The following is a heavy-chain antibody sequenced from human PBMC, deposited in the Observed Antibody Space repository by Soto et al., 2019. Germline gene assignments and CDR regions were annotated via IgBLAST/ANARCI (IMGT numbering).Heavy chain of an antibody. D-gene: IGHD3-3*01. CDR1: GFTFSSYG. Sequence: GGSLRLSCAASGFTFSSYGMHWVRQAPGKGLEWVAVIWYDGSNKYYADSVKGRFTISRDNSKNTLYLQMNSLRAEDTAVYYCAREYYDFWSGYYSRGGGVGYWGQGTLVTVSS. CDR2: IWYDGSNK. V-gene: IGHV3-33*01. CDR3: AREYYDFWSGYYSRGGGVGY. J-gene: IGHJ4*02.